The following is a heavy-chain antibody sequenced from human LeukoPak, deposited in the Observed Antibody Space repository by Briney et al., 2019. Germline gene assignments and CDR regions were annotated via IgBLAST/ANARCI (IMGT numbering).Heavy chain of an antibody. CDR1: GFTFSAYG. CDR3: ARDRSGNWDFDY. CDR2: IFYDGSNK. J-gene: IGHJ4*02. V-gene: IGHV3-33*01. D-gene: IGHD1-26*01. Sequence: GGSLRLSCAASGFTFSAYGMHWVRQAPGKGLEWVAVIFYDGSNKYYTDSVKGRFTISRDNSKNTLYLQMNSLRVEDTAVYYCARDRSGNWDFDYWGQGTLVTVSS.